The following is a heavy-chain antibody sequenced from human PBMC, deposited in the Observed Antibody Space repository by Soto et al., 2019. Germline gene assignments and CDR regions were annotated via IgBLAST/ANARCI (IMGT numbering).Heavy chain of an antibody. CDR3: ARGRGDYDPWGDKAWFDP. CDR2: MNPNSGNT. J-gene: IGHJ5*02. Sequence: ASVKVSCKASGYTFTSYDINWVRQATGQGLEWMGWMNPNSGNTGYAQKFQGRVTMTRNTSISTAYMELSSLRSEDTAVYYCARGRGDYDPWGDKAWFDPWGQGTLVTVSS. V-gene: IGHV1-8*01. CDR1: GYTFTSYD. D-gene: IGHD3-3*01.